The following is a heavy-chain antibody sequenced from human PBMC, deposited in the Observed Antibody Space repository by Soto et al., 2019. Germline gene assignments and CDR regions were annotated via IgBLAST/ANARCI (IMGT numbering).Heavy chain of an antibody. CDR1: GGSISSSSYY. CDR2: IYYSGST. Sequence: SETLSLTCPFSGGSISSSSYYWGWIRQPPGKGLEWIGSIYYSGSTYYNPSLKSRVTISVDTSKNQFSLKLSSVTAADTAVYYCARHFGSGSYYSLSYYYYGMDVWGQGTTVTVSS. D-gene: IGHD3-10*01. CDR3: ARHFGSGSYYSLSYYYYGMDV. V-gene: IGHV4-39*01. J-gene: IGHJ6*02.